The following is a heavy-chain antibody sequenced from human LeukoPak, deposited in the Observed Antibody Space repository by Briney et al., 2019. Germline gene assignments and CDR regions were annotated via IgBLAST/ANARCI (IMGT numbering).Heavy chain of an antibody. J-gene: IGHJ5*02. Sequence: GGSLRLSCAASGFTVSSNYMSWVRKAPGKGLEWVSVIYSGGSTYYADSVKGRFTISRDNSKNTLYLQMNSLRAEDTAVYYCARVRFVTMVRGVISWFDPWGQGTLVTVSS. D-gene: IGHD3-10*01. CDR2: IYSGGST. CDR1: GFTVSSNY. CDR3: ARVRFVTMVRGVISWFDP. V-gene: IGHV3-53*01.